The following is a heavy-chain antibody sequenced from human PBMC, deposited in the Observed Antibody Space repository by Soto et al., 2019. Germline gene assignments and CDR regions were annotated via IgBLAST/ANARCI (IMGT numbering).Heavy chain of an antibody. D-gene: IGHD3-9*01. CDR2: IYPGDSDT. V-gene: IGHV5-51*01. CDR1: GYSFTSHW. Sequence: GESLKISCKGSGYSFTSHWIAWVRQMPGKALEWMGIIYPGDSDTRYSPSFQGQVTISADKSISTAYLQWSSLKASDTAMYYCARYPGDLLTGYSSGLDFWGQGTTVTV. J-gene: IGHJ6*02. CDR3: ARYPGDLLTGYSSGLDF.